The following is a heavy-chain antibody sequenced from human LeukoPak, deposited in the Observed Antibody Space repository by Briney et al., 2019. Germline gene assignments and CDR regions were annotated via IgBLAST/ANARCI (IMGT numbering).Heavy chain of an antibody. CDR2: IYYSGST. CDR1: GGSISSYY. Sequence: SGTLSLTCTVSGGSISSYYWSWIRQPPGKGLEWIGYIYYSGSTNYNPSLKSRVTIPVDTSKNQFSLKLSSVTAADTAVYYCARGYDSSGYYPYYYYGMDVWGQGTTVTVSS. J-gene: IGHJ6*02. CDR3: ARGYDSSGYYPYYYYGMDV. D-gene: IGHD3-22*01. V-gene: IGHV4-59*01.